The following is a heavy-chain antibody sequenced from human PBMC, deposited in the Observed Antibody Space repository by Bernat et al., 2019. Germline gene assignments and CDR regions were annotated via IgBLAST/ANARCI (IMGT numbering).Heavy chain of an antibody. CDR2: IRSKAYGGTT. CDR3: TRDNNYYEFWSGYFDY. J-gene: IGHJ4*02. Sequence: EVQLVESGGGLVQPGRSLRLSCTASGFTFGDYAMSWFRQAPGKVLEWVGFIRSKAYGGTTEYAASVKGRFTISRDDSKSIAYLQMNSLKTEDTAVYYCTRDNNYYEFWSGYFDYWGQGTLVTVSS. D-gene: IGHD3-3*01. V-gene: IGHV3-49*03. CDR1: GFTFGDYA.